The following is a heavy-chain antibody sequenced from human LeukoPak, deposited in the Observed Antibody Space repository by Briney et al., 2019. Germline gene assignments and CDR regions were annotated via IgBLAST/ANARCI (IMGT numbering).Heavy chain of an antibody. CDR3: QAYYYDNSGPPNYYFDY. Sequence: GGSLRLSCAASGFAFSSYAMHWVRQAPGKGLEWVAVISYDGSNKYYADSVKGRFSISRDNSKNTLYLQMNSLRAEDTAVYYCQAYYYDNSGPPNYYFDYWGQGTLVTVSS. V-gene: IGHV3-30*04. CDR2: ISYDGSNK. D-gene: IGHD3-22*01. CDR1: GFAFSSYA. J-gene: IGHJ4*02.